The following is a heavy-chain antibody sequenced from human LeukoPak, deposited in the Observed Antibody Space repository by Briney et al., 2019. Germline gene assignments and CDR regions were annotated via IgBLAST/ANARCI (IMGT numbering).Heavy chain of an antibody. V-gene: IGHV3-23*01. Sequence: PGGSLRLSCVASGFTFSSYAVNWVRKAPGKGLEWVSGISGSGGNTYYADSVKGRFTISRDNSKNTLYLQMNSLRAEDTAVYYCAKVLGHSYGAFDYWGQGTLVTVSS. CDR1: GFTFSSYA. J-gene: IGHJ4*02. D-gene: IGHD5-18*01. CDR3: AKVLGHSYGAFDY. CDR2: ISGSGGNT.